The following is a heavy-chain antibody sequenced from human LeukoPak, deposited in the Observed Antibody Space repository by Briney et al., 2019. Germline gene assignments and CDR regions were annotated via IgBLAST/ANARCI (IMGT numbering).Heavy chain of an antibody. CDR1: GFTFSDYY. J-gene: IGHJ5*01. Sequence: GGSLRLSCAASGFTFSDYYMTWIRQAPGKGLEWLSYIDSSGDVIYDADSVKGRFTISRDNAKNPVFLQMNSLRAEDTAVYYCAKGTHSSSWHWFDSWGQGTLVTVSS. D-gene: IGHD6-13*01. CDR3: AKGTHSSSWHWFDS. V-gene: IGHV3-11*01. CDR2: IDSSGDVI.